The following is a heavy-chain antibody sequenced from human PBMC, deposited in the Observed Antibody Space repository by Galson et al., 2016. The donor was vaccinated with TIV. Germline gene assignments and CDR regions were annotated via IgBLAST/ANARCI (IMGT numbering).Heavy chain of an antibody. V-gene: IGHV3-53*05. D-gene: IGHD3-22*01. CDR1: GLLVSDSY. Sequence: SLRLSCAASGLLVSDSYMSWVRQPPGEGLEWVSIIYPSGASYYPESTESVKGRFTISRDNSKNTVFLQINSLRVEDTAVYYCVRSGTYYYDSSGDNWGQGTLVTVSS. CDR3: VRSGTYYYDSSGDN. CDR2: IYPSGAS. J-gene: IGHJ4*02.